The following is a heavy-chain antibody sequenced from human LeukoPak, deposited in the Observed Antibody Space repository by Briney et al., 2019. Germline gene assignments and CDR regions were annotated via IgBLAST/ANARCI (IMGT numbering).Heavy chain of an antibody. Sequence: ASVKVSCKASGYTFTSYAMHWVRQAPGQRLEWMGWINAGDDNTKYSQKFQGRVTITRDTSASTAYMELSSLRSEDTAVYYCARKDIVAMGEAFDIWGQGTMVTVSS. CDR3: ARKDIVAMGEAFDI. CDR2: INAGDDNT. CDR1: GYTFTSYA. D-gene: IGHD5-12*01. J-gene: IGHJ3*02. V-gene: IGHV1-3*01.